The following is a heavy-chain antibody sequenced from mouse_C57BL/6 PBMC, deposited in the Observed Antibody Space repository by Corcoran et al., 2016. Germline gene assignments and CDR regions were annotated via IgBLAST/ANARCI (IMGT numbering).Heavy chain of an antibody. J-gene: IGHJ2*01. D-gene: IGHD1-1*01. V-gene: IGHV9-3*01. CDR3: ARTRYGSSSYYFDY. Sequence: QIQLVQSGPELTKPGETVKISCKASGYTFTTYGMSWVKQAPGKGLKWMGWINTYSGVPTYADDFKGRFAFSLETSASTAYLQINNLKNEDTATYFWARTRYGSSSYYFDYWGQGTTLTVSS. CDR2: INTYSGVP. CDR1: GYTFTTYG.